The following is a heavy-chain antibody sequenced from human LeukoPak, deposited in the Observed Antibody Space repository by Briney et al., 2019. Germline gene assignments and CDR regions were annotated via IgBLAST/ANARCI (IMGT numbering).Heavy chain of an antibody. Sequence: GGSLRLSCAASGFTFSSYAMHWVRQAPGKGLEWVGVITYDGGNTYYADSVKGRFTISRDNSKNTLYLQMNSLRAEDTAVYYCPRNLSEYSGGDSCYGGEYYYYGMDGWSQATTVT. CDR3: PRNLSEYSGGDSCYGGEYYYYGMDG. J-gene: IGHJ6*02. D-gene: IGHD2-15*01. CDR2: ITYDGGNT. CDR1: GFTFSSYA. V-gene: IGHV3-30*04.